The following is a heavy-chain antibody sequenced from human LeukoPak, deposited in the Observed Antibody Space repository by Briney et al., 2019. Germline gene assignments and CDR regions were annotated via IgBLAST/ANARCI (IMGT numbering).Heavy chain of an antibody. D-gene: IGHD3-22*01. Sequence: SETLSLTCAVSGGSISSSNWWSWVRQPPGKGLEWIGEIYHSGSTNYNPSLKSRVTISVDKSKNQFSLKLSSVTAADTAVYYCARDRGTGVNYYDSSGYPRAFDIWGQGTMVTVSS. J-gene: IGHJ3*02. V-gene: IGHV4-4*02. CDR3: ARDRGTGVNYYDSSGYPRAFDI. CDR2: IYHSGST. CDR1: GGSISSSNW.